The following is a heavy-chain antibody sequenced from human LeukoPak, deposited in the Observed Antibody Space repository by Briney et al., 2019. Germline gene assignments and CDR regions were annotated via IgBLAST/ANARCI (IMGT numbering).Heavy chain of an antibody. V-gene: IGHV3-23*01. Sequence: GGSLRLSCAASGFTFSSYAMSWVRQAPGKGLEWVSAISGSGGSTYYADSVKGRFTISRDNSKNTLYLQMNSLRAEDTAVYYCAKAPRYFDWLLLNWFDPWGQGTLVTVSS. CDR1: GFTFSSYA. D-gene: IGHD3-9*01. J-gene: IGHJ5*02. CDR3: AKAPRYFDWLLLNWFDP. CDR2: ISGSGGST.